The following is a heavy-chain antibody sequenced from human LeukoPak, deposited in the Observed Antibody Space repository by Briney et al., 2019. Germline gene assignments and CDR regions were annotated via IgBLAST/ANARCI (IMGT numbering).Heavy chain of an antibody. CDR2: ISSSSSTI. J-gene: IGHJ4*02. V-gene: IGHV3-48*01. CDR1: GFTFSSYS. Sequence: GGCLRLSCAASGFTFSSYSMNWVRPAPGKGLEWVSYISSSSSTIYYADSVKGRFTISRDNAKNSLYLQMNSLRAEDTAVYYCARGSGGYTLLDFDYWGQGTLVTVSS. D-gene: IGHD3-22*01. CDR3: ARGSGGYTLLDFDY.